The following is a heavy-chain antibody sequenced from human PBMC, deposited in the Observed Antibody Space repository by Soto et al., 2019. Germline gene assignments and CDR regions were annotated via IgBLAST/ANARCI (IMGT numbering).Heavy chain of an antibody. CDR3: ARDPRNLGLDP. CDR1: RGSFSDYY. V-gene: IGHV4-34*01. Sequence: PLETLSLTCAVYRGSFSDYYWSWIRQPPGKGLEWIGEIDHSGSTNYNPSLKSRVTISVDNAKNTLYLQMNSLRAEDTAVYYCARDPRNLGLDPWGLGTLVTVSS. D-gene: IGHD4-4*01. CDR2: IDHSGST. J-gene: IGHJ5*02.